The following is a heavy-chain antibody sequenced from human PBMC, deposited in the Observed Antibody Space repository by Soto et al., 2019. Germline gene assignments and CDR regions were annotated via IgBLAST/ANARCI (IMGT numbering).Heavy chain of an antibody. J-gene: IGHJ4*02. Sequence: QVQLQESGPGLVKPSQTLSLTCTVSGGSISSGDYYWSWIRQPPGKGLEWIGYIYYSGSTYYNPSLKSRVTISVDTSKNQFSLKLSSVTAADTAVYYCARDAGYCSGGSCYGEIDYWGQGTLVTVSS. CDR2: IYYSGST. V-gene: IGHV4-30-4*01. D-gene: IGHD2-15*01. CDR3: ARDAGYCSGGSCYGEIDY. CDR1: GGSISSGDYY.